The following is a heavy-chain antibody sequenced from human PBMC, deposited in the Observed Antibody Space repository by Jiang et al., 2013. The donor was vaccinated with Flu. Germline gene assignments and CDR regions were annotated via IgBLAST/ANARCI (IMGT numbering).Heavy chain of an antibody. J-gene: IGHJ4*02. CDR3: AREKTSWQHLDS. V-gene: IGHV6-1*01. CDR2: TYYRSKSYN. D-gene: IGHD6-13*01. CDR1: GDSVSGNSAS. Sequence: QTLSLTCAISGDSVSGNSASWNWIRQSPSRGLEWLGRTYYRSKSYNEYAVSVKSRITVNPDTSKNQFSLHLTSVTPEDTAVYYCAREKTSWQHLDSWGQGTLGHRLL.